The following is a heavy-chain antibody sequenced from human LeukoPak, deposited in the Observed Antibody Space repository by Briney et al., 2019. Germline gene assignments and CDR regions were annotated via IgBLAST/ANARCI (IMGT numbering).Heavy chain of an antibody. D-gene: IGHD2-21*01. CDR3: ARRPYRGGMILGN. Sequence: PSETLSLTCAVYGGSFSGYYWSWIRQPPGKGLEWIGEINHSGSTNYNPSLKSRVTISVDTSKNQFSLKLSSVTAADTAVYYCARRPYRGGMILGNWGQGTLVTVSS. CDR2: INHSGST. CDR1: GGSFSGYY. J-gene: IGHJ4*02. V-gene: IGHV4-34*01.